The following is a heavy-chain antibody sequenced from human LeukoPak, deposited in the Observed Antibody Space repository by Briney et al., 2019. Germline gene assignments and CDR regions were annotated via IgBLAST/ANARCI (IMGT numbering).Heavy chain of an antibody. CDR3: AKDSYYYDSSGYSYYFDY. CDR1: GFTFSSYA. J-gene: IGHJ4*02. Sequence: GGSLRLSCAASGFTFSSYAMSWVRQAPGKGLEWVSAISGSDGSTYYADSVKGRFTISRDNSKNTLDLQMNSLRAEDTAVYYCAKDSYYYDSSGYSYYFDYWGQGTLVTVSS. D-gene: IGHD3-22*01. V-gene: IGHV3-23*01. CDR2: ISGSDGST.